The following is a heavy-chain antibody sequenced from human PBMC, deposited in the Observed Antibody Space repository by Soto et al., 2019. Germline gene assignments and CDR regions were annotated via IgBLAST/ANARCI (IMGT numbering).Heavy chain of an antibody. D-gene: IGHD1-1*01. J-gene: IGHJ3*02. CDR3: AKATATSGGDFEI. V-gene: IGHV3-23*01. CDR2: ILVGGST. Sequence: GGSLRLSCAVSGFICSSYDMSWVRQAPGKGLEWVSTILVGGSTHYEDSVKGRFTISRDTSKNTVYLQMNSLTAGDTAFYYCAKATATSGGDFEIYGQGTMVTVSS. CDR1: GFICSSYD.